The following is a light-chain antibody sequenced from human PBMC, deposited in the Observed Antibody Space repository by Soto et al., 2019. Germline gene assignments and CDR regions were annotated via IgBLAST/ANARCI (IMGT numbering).Light chain of an antibody. V-gene: IGKV3-11*01. CDR1: QSVVTY. CDR2: DAS. J-gene: IGKJ4*01. Sequence: EIVLTQSPATLSLSPGERATLSCRASQSVVTYLAWYQQKPGQAPRLLIYDASNRATGIPARFSGSGSGTDFTLTISRLEPEDFAVYYCQQRYIWPPLTFGGGTKVEVK. CDR3: QQRYIWPPLT.